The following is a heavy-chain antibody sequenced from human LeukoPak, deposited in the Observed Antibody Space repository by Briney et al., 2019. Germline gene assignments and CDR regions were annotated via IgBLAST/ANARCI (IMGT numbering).Heavy chain of an antibody. V-gene: IGHV4-34*01. CDR2: INPSGST. CDR1: GGSFSDYY. CDR3: ARGRDYYGSGSYLRRPYYYYYGMDV. J-gene: IGHJ6*02. Sequence: SETLSLTCAVYGGSFSDYYWSWIRQPPGKGLEWIGEINPSGSTNYNPSLKSRVTISVDTSKNQFSLKLSSVTAADTAVYYCARGRDYYGSGSYLRRPYYYYYGMDVWGQGTTVTVSS. D-gene: IGHD3-10*01.